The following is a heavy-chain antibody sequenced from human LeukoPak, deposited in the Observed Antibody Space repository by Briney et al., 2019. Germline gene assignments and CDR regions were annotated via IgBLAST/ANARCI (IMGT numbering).Heavy chain of an antibody. J-gene: IGHJ3*02. Sequence: KSSKTLSLTCAVYGGSFSGYYWSWIRQPPGKGLEWIGEINHSGSTNYNPSLKSRVTISVDTSKNQFSLKLSSVTAADTAVYYCARLTAGRAFDIWGQGTMVTVSS. V-gene: IGHV4-34*01. D-gene: IGHD6-19*01. CDR2: INHSGST. CDR3: ARLTAGRAFDI. CDR1: GGSFSGYY.